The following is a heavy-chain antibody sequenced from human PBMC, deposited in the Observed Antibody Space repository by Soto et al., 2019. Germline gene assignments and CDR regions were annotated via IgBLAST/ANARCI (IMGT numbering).Heavy chain of an antibody. CDR1: GFTFNRYT. Sequence: PGGSLRLSCAASGFTFNRYTMAGVRQAPGKGLEWVSSISGSGGSPSYADSVQGRFTISRDNSRNTLSLQMNSLRAEDTATYYCAKARCSGNSCYVPDYWGHGSPVTVSS. CDR3: AKARCSGNSCYVPDY. D-gene: IGHD2-15*01. J-gene: IGHJ4*01. V-gene: IGHV3-23*01. CDR2: ISGSGGSP.